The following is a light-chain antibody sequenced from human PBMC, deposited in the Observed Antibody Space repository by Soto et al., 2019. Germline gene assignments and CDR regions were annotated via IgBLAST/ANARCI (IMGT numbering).Light chain of an antibody. J-gene: IGLJ1*01. CDR3: SSYTSSSTLSTYV. Sequence: QSALTQPASVSGSPGQSITISCTGTSSDVGGYNYVSWYQHHPGKAHKLMIYDVSNRPSGVSNRFSGSKSGNTASLIISGLQAEDEADYYCSSYTSSSTLSTYVFGTGTKLTVL. CDR1: SSDVGGYNY. V-gene: IGLV2-14*03. CDR2: DVS.